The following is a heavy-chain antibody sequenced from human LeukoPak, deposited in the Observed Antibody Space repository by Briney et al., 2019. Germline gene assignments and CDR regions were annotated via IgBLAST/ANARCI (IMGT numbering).Heavy chain of an antibody. J-gene: IGHJ4*02. CDR2: INPNSGGT. D-gene: IGHD2-21*02. CDR3: ARGHCGGDCYPFDY. V-gene: IGHV1-2*02. Sequence: ASVKVSCKASGYTFTGYYMHWVRQAPGQGLEWMGWINPNSGGTNYAQKFQGRVTMTRDTSISTAYMELSRLRSEDTAVYYCARGHCGGDCYPFDYWGQGTLVTVSS. CDR1: GYTFTGYY.